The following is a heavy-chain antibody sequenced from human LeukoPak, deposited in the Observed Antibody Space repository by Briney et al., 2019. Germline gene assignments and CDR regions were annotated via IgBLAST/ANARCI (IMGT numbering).Heavy chain of an antibody. CDR3: TTAGSSSWYWFDP. Sequence: GGSLRLSSAASGFTFSNYDMHWVRRATGKGLEWVSGIGTGGDTYYSDSVKGRFTISRENAKNSFYLQMNSLRTGDTAIYYCTTAGSSSWYWFDPWGQGTLVTVSS. CDR2: IGTGGDT. D-gene: IGHD6-13*01. V-gene: IGHV3-13*01. CDR1: GFTFSNYD. J-gene: IGHJ5*02.